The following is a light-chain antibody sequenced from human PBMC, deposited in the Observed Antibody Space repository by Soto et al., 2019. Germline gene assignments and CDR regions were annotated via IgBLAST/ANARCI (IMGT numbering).Light chain of an antibody. Sequence: QSALTQPASVSGSPGQSITISCTGTSSDIGGYKFVSWYQQHPGKAPKLMIYDVSNRPSGVSNRFSGSKSGNTASLTVSGLHAEDEADYYCISYTSSGALVVFGGGTKLTVL. CDR1: SSDIGGYKF. CDR2: DVS. V-gene: IGLV2-14*01. J-gene: IGLJ2*01. CDR3: ISYTSSGALVV.